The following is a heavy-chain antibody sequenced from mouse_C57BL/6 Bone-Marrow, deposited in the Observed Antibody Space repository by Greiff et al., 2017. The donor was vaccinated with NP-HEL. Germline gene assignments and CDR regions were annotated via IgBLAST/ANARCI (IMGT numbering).Heavy chain of an antibody. CDR2: INPNNGGT. CDR1: GYTFTDYY. V-gene: IGHV1-26*01. Sequence: EVQLQQSGPELVKPGASVKISCKASGYTFTDYYMNWVKQSHGKSLEWIGDINPNNGGTSYNQKFKGKATLTVDKSSSTAYMELRSLTSEDSAVYYCARADGSRYFDYWGQGTTLTVSS. D-gene: IGHD3-2*01. CDR3: ARADGSRYFDY. J-gene: IGHJ2*01.